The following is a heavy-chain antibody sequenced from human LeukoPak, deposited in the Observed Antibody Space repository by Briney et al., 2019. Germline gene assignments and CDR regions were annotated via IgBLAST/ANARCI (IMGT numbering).Heavy chain of an antibody. CDR1: GGSISSSTYY. CDR3: ARGRLTYYYGSGSSNWFDP. D-gene: IGHD3-10*01. V-gene: IGHV4-39*07. J-gene: IGHJ5*02. Sequence: SETLSLTCSVSGGSISSSTYYWSWIRQPPGKGLEWIGEINHSGSTNYNPSLKSRVTISVDTSKNQFSLKLSSVTAADTAVYYCARGRLTYYYGSGSSNWFDPWGQGTLVTVSS. CDR2: INHSGST.